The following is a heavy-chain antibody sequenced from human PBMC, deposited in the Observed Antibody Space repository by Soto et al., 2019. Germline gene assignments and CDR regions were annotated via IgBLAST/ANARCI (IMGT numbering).Heavy chain of an antibody. CDR3: AKGRGREWELLGYFDY. CDR2: ISGSGGST. CDR1: GFTFSSYA. J-gene: IGHJ4*02. Sequence: PGGSLRLSCAASGFTFSSYAMSWVRQAPGKGLEWVSAISGSGGSTYYADSVKGRFTISGDNSKNTLYLQMNSLRAEDTAVYYCAKGRGREWELLGYFDYWGQGTLVTVSS. V-gene: IGHV3-23*01. D-gene: IGHD1-26*01.